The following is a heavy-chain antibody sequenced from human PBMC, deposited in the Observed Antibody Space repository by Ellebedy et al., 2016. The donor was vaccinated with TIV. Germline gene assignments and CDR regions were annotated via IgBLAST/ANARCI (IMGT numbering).Heavy chain of an antibody. CDR1: GFTFSSHW. D-gene: IGHD3-22*01. CDR2: IKSDGTT. Sequence: GESLKISXAASGFTFSSHWVHWVRQAPGKRLVWVSRIKSDGTTTYADSVKGRFTISRDNAKNTVYLQMNSLRVEDTAVYYCAVMTVGWGQGTLVTVYS. J-gene: IGHJ4*02. CDR3: AVMTVG. V-gene: IGHV3-74*01.